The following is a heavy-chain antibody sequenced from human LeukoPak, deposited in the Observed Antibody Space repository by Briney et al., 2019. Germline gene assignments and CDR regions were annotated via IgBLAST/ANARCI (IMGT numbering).Heavy chain of an antibody. CDR2: IKQDGSEK. CDR3: AKDKGSSGWPYYYYYGMDV. Sequence: GGSLRLSCAASGFTFSSYWMSWVRQAPGKGLEWVANIKQDGSEKYYVDSVKGRFTISRDNAKNSLYLQLNSLRAEDTALYYCAKDKGSSGWPYYYYYGMDVWGQGTTVTVSS. CDR1: GFTFSSYW. D-gene: IGHD6-19*01. J-gene: IGHJ6*02. V-gene: IGHV3-7*03.